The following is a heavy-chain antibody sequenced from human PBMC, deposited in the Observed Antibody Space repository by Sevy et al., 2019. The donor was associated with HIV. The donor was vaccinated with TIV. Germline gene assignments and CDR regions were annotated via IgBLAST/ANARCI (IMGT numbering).Heavy chain of an antibody. CDR1: GYTFTGYY. J-gene: IGHJ4*02. V-gene: IGHV1-2*02. Sequence: ASVKVSCKASGYTFTGYYMHWVRQAPGQGLEWMGWINPNSGGTNYAQKFQGRVTMTRDTSISTAYMELSRLRSDDTAVYYCARGLTNLGVIRGLVYFDYWGQGTLVTVSS. CDR3: ARGLTNLGVIRGLVYFDY. CDR2: INPNSGGT. D-gene: IGHD3-22*01.